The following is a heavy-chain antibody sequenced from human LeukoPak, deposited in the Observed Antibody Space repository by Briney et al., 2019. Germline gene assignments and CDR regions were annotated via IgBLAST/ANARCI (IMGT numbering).Heavy chain of an antibody. CDR3: ARANRYQLLSDY. J-gene: IGHJ4*02. CDR2: MNPNRADT. D-gene: IGHD2-2*01. CDR1: RYTFCPSD. Sequence: ASVKVSCKTSRYTFCPSDINCLRQAAGQGREWRGWMNPNRADTGFAQKFQGRAAITRGTSPSTAHTELSSRTSLDTAVYYCARANRYQLLSDYWGQGTLVTVSS. V-gene: IGHV1-8*03.